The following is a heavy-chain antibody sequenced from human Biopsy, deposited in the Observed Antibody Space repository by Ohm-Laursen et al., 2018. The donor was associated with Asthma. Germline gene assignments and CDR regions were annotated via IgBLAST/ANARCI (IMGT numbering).Heavy chain of an antibody. CDR1: GFTLGGYA. CDR2: ISPDGRSA. Sequence: SLRLSCAASGFTLGGYAMSWARPAPGKGLEWVSTISPDGRSAHGPDSFQGRFTISRDNSKDTLYLQMSSLRADDTAVYYCVKDTLEDRGGYYTFDVWGQGTMVTVSS. CDR3: VKDTLEDRGGYYTFDV. J-gene: IGHJ3*01. V-gene: IGHV3-23*01. D-gene: IGHD3-22*01.